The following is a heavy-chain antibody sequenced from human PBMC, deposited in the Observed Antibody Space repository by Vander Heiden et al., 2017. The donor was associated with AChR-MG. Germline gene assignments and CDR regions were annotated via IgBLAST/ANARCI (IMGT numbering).Heavy chain of an antibody. V-gene: IGHV4-59*01. J-gene: IGHJ4*02. CDR2: IYYSGST. D-gene: IGHD4-17*01. Sequence: QVQLQESGPGLVKPSETLSLTCTLSGGSISSYYWSWIRQTPGKGLEWIGYIYYSGSTNYNPSLKSRVTISVDTSKNQFSLKLSSVTAADTAVYYCARDLFGGVDYGDYEGGGYWGQGTLVTVSS. CDR1: GGSISSYY. CDR3: ARDLFGGVDYGDYEGGGY.